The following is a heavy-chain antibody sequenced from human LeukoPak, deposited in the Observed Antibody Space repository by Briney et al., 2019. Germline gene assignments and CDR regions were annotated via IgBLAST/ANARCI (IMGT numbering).Heavy chain of an antibody. CDR2: IRYDGTNK. Sequence: GGSLRLSCAASGFTFSSYGMRWVRQAPGKGLEWVAFIRYDGTNKYYADYVKGRFNMSRDNSKNTLYLQMNSLRAEDTAVYYCAKIGAVAGHFDYWGQGTLVTVSS. CDR1: GFTFSSYG. J-gene: IGHJ4*02. D-gene: IGHD6-19*01. CDR3: AKIGAVAGHFDY. V-gene: IGHV3-30*02.